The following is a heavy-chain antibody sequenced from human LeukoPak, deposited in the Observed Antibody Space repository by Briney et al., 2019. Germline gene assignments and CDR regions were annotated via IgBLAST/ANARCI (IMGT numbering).Heavy chain of an antibody. CDR2: ISGSGYS. V-gene: IGHV3-23*01. Sequence: GGSLRLSCAASGFTFSSYAMSWVRQAPGKGLEWVSGISGSGYSYYADSVQCRFAISRDNSKKTLHMQMNNLRAEDTAVYYCEKGTASVSDYDYVWGTYRRGYPRSGYSDYWGQGTLVTVSS. D-gene: IGHD3-16*02. J-gene: IGHJ4*02. CDR1: GFTFSSYA. CDR3: EKGTASVSDYDYVWGTYRRGYPRSGYSDY.